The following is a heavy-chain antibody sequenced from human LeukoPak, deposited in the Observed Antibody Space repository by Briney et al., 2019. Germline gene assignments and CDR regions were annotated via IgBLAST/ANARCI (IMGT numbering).Heavy chain of an antibody. V-gene: IGHV4-34*01. CDR3: ARAGRDTMVRGRGWFDP. D-gene: IGHD3-10*01. CDR1: GGSFSGYY. CDR2: INNSGST. J-gene: IGHJ5*02. Sequence: SETLSLTSAVYGGSFSGYYWSWIPKPQGKGLKWIGEINNSGSTNYNPSLKSRVTISVDTSKNQFSLKLSSVTAADTAVYYCARAGRDTMVRGRGWFDPWGQGTLVTVSS.